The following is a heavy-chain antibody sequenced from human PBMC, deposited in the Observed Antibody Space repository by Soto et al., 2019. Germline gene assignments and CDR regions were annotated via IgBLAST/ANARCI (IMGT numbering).Heavy chain of an antibody. CDR2: IFPRDSDI. CDR1: GYSFTNYW. Sequence: GESLKISCKVSGYSFTNYWIGWVRQTPGKGLELMGIIFPRDSDIRYSPSFEGQVTISVDESIDTVYLQWSSLTASDTAMYYCARHGLMIRSYTYDGSGYYQYWGQGTLVTVSS. V-gene: IGHV5-51*01. CDR3: ARHGLMIRSYTYDGSGYYQY. J-gene: IGHJ4*02. D-gene: IGHD3-22*01.